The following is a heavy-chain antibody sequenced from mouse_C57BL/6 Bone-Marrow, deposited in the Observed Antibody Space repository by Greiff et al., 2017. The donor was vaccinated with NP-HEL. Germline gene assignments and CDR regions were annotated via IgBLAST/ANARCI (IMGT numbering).Heavy chain of an antibody. CDR1: GYSFTSYY. CDR2: IYPGSGNT. Sequence: QVQLKQSGPELVKPGASVKISCKASGYSFTSYYIHWVKQRPGQGLEWIGWIYPGSGNTKYNEKFKGKATLTADTSSSTAYMQLSSLTSEDSAVYYCARWGGNYAMDYWGQGTSVTVSS. CDR3: ARWGGNYAMDY. V-gene: IGHV1-66*01. J-gene: IGHJ4*01. D-gene: IGHD1-1*02.